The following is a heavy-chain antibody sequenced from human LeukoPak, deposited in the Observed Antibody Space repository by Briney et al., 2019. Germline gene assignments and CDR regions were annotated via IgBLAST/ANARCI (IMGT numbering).Heavy chain of an antibody. J-gene: IGHJ6*02. CDR3: ARGDRDTAMVGPYYYYGMDV. D-gene: IGHD5-18*01. CDR2: VNHSGST. V-gene: IGHV4-34*01. Sequence: PSETLSLTCAVYGGSFSGYYWSWIRQPPGKGLEWIGEVNHSGSTNYNPSLKSRVTISVDTSKNQFSLKLSSVTAADTAVYYCARGDRDTAMVGPYYYYGMDVWGQGTTVTVSS. CDR1: GGSFSGYY.